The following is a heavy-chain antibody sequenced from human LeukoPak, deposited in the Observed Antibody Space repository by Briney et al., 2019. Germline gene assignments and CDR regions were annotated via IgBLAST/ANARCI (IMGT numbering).Heavy chain of an antibody. V-gene: IGHV4-61*02. CDR2: IYTSGST. Sequence: SETLSLTCTVSGGSISSGSYYCSWIRQPAGKGLEWIGRIYTSGSTNYNPSLKSRVTISVDTSKNQFSLKLSSVTAADTAVYYCARTVFGNPGAFDIWGQGTMVTVSS. J-gene: IGHJ3*02. D-gene: IGHD3-10*02. CDR1: GGSISSGSYY. CDR3: ARTVFGNPGAFDI.